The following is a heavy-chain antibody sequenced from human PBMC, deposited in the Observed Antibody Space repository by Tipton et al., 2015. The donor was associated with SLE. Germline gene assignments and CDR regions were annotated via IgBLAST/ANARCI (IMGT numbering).Heavy chain of an antibody. V-gene: IGHV3-21*01. CDR2: ISSSSSYI. CDR3: ASKGQLVTSTDWFDP. Sequence: SLRLSCAASGFTFSSYSMNWVRQAPGKGLEWVSSISSSSSYIYYADSVKGRFTISRDNAKNSLYLQMNSLRAEDTAVYYCASKGQLVTSTDWFDPWGQGTLVTVSS. CDR1: GFTFSSYS. D-gene: IGHD6-6*01. J-gene: IGHJ5*02.